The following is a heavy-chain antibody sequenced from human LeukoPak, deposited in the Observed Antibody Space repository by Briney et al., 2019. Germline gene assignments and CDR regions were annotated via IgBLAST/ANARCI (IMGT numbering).Heavy chain of an antibody. V-gene: IGHV3-48*03. CDR3: ARVSSGWYGNPFDY. CDR2: ISSSGSTI. J-gene: IGHJ4*02. Sequence: GGSLRLSCAASGFTFSSYEMNWARQAPGKGLEWVSYISSSGSTIYYADSVKGRFTISRDNAKNSLYLQMNSLRTEDTAVYYCARVSSGWYGNPFDYWGQGTLVTVSS. D-gene: IGHD6-19*01. CDR1: GFTFSSYE.